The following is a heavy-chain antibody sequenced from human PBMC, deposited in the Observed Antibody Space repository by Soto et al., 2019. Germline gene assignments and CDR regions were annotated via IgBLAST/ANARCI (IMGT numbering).Heavy chain of an antibody. CDR1: GYSFTSYW. Sequence: PGESLKLSCKGSGYSFTSYWIGWVRQMPGKGLEWMGIIYPGDSDTRYSPSFQGQVTISADKSISTAYLQWSSLKASDTAMYYCARLVVDDYGDSGPRIDAFDIWGQGTMVTVSS. CDR2: IYPGDSDT. CDR3: ARLVVDDYGDSGPRIDAFDI. V-gene: IGHV5-51*01. D-gene: IGHD4-17*01. J-gene: IGHJ3*02.